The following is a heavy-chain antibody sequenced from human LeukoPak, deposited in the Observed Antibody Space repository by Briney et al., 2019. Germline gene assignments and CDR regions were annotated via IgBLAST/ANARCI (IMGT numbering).Heavy chain of an antibody. CDR3: ARGSGHKAYYMDV. CDR1: GGSISSYY. CDR2: IYYSGST. J-gene: IGHJ6*03. V-gene: IGHV4-59*08. D-gene: IGHD1-14*01. Sequence: SETLSLTCTVSGGSISSYYWSWIRQPPGKGLEWIGYIYYSGSTNYNPSLKSRVTISVDTSKNQFSLKLSSVTAADTAVYYCARGSGHKAYYMDVWGKGTTVTVSS.